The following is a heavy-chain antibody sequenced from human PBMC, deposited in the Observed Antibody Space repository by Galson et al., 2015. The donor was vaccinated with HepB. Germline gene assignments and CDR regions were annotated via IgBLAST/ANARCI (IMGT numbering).Heavy chain of an antibody. CDR3: TRTGAYEAFDI. CDR2: INGDESAR. D-gene: IGHD4-17*01. J-gene: IGHJ3*02. Sequence: SLRLSCAASGFTFSDHWMNWVRQAPGKGLVWLSRINGDESARIYADSVKGRLTISRDTAKNMLYLQINGLRAEDTAVYYCTRTGAYEAFDIWGQGTVVTVSS. CDR1: GFTFSDHW. V-gene: IGHV3-74*01.